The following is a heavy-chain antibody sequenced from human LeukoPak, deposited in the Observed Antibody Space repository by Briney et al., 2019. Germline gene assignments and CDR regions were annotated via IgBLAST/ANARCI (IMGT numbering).Heavy chain of an antibody. J-gene: IGHJ4*02. Sequence: GASVKVSCKASGGTFSSYAISWVRQAPGQGLEWMGRIIPILGIANYAQKFQGGVTITADKSTSTAYMELSSLRSEDTAVYYCAREGNTAMVTFDYWGQGTLVTVSS. D-gene: IGHD5-18*01. CDR1: GGTFSSYA. CDR3: AREGNTAMVTFDY. V-gene: IGHV1-69*04. CDR2: IIPILGIA.